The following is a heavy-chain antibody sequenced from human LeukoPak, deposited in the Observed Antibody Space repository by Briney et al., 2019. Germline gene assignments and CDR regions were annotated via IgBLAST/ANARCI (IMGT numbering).Heavy chain of an antibody. Sequence: GGSLRLSCVASGFTFSSYWMSWVRQAPGKGLEWVANIKQDGSEKYYVDSVKGRFAISRDNAKNSLYLQMNSLRAEDTALYYCAREGLLWFGELSPNWFDPWGQGTLVTVSS. CDR1: GFTFSSYW. CDR3: AREGLLWFGELSPNWFDP. J-gene: IGHJ5*02. V-gene: IGHV3-7*03. D-gene: IGHD3-10*01. CDR2: IKQDGSEK.